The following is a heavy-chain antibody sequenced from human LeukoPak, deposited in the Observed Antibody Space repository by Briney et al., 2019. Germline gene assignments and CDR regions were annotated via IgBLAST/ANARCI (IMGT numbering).Heavy chain of an antibody. J-gene: IGHJ4*02. Sequence: SVEVSCKASGGTFSSYAISWVRQAPGQGLEWMGRIIPILGIASYAQKFQGRVTITADKSTSTAYMELSSLRSEDTAVYYCASGVRGVIILFDYWGQGTLVTVSS. D-gene: IGHD3-10*01. CDR1: GGTFSSYA. CDR3: ASGVRGVIILFDY. V-gene: IGHV1-69*04. CDR2: IIPILGIA.